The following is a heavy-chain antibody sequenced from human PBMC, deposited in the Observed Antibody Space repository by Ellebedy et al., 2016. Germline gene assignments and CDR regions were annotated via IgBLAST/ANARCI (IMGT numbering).Heavy chain of an antibody. J-gene: IGHJ6*02. CDR3: ARGVVVTAIHYYYYGMDV. D-gene: IGHD2-21*02. CDR1: SGSFSGYY. CDR2: INHSGST. V-gene: IGHV4-34*01. Sequence: SETLSLXXAVYSGSFSGYYWSWIRQPPGKGLEWIGEINHSGSTNYNPSLKSRVTISVDTSKNQFSLKLSSVTAADTAVYYCARGVVVTAIHYYYYGMDVWGQGTTVTVSS.